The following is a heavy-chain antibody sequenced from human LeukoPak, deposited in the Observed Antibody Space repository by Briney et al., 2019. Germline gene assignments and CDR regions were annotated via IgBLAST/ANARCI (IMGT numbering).Heavy chain of an antibody. J-gene: IGHJ3*02. CDR3: ARDGFSSGYPYDAFDI. CDR1: VSPSRSNY. V-gene: IGHV3-53*01. CDR2: IYSGGST. Sequence: PGGPCSPPGPAPVSPSRSNYMTWVPQAPGKGRGWCSVIYSGGSTYYADSVKGRFTISRDNSKNTLYLQMNSLRAEDTAVYYCARDGFSSGYPYDAFDIWGQGTMVTVSS. D-gene: IGHD3-22*01.